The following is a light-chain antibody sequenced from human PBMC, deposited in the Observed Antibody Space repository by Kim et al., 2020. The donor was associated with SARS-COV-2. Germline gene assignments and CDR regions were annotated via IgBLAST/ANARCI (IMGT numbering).Light chain of an antibody. Sequence: SPGESPPLACRASQRITTRYLAWYQQKPGQAPRLLIFAASSRATGIPDRFSGSGSGTDFTLTISRLEPEDFAVYYCQQYDTAPRTFGQGTKVDIK. CDR1: QRITTRY. CDR3: QQYDTAPRT. CDR2: AAS. V-gene: IGKV3-20*01. J-gene: IGKJ1*01.